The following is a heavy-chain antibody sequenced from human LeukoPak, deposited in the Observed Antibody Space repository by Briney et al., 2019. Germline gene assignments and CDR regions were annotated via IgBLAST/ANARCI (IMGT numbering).Heavy chain of an antibody. D-gene: IGHD2-2*01. CDR2: IYYSGST. CDR3: ARRGTSFAMGTFDY. Sequence: SETLSLACTVSGGSISSCSYYWGWIRQPPGKGLEWIGSIYYSGSTYYNPSLNSRITISVDTSKNQFSLKLSSVTAADTAVYYCARRGTSFAMGTFDYWGQGTLVTVSS. CDR1: GGSISSCSYY. J-gene: IGHJ4*02. V-gene: IGHV4-39*01.